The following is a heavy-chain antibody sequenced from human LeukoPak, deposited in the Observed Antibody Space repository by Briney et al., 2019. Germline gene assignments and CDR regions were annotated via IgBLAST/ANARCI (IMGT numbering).Heavy chain of an antibody. CDR2: IKQDGSEK. D-gene: IGHD4-17*01. Sequence: GGSLRLSCAASGLFFSTNWMSWVRQAPGKGLEWVANIKQDGSEKYYVDSVKGRFTISRDNAKNSLYLQMNSLRAEDTAVYYCARGDRATVTLYWGQGTLVTVST. V-gene: IGHV3-7*01. CDR3: ARGDRATVTLY. J-gene: IGHJ4*02. CDR1: GLFFSTNW.